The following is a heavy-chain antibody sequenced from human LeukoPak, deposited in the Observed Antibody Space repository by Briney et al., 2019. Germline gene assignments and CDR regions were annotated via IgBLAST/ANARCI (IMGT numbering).Heavy chain of an antibody. Sequence: GGSLRLSCAASGFTVSSNYMSWVRQAPGKGLEWVSVIYSGGSTYYADSVKGRFTIPRDNSKNTLYLQMDSLRAEDTAVYYCARKATTGPTKAAFDIWGQGTMVTVSS. J-gene: IGHJ3*02. CDR2: IYSGGST. V-gene: IGHV3-53*01. CDR1: GFTVSSNY. CDR3: ARKATTGPTKAAFDI. D-gene: IGHD4-17*01.